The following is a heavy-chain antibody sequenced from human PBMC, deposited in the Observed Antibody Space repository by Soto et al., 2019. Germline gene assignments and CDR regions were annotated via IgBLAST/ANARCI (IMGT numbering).Heavy chain of an antibody. CDR1: GYTLTELS. CDR2: FDPEDADT. Sequence: ASVKVSCKVSGYTLTELSMHWVLQAPGKGLDWMGGFDPEDADTIYAQKFQGRVTMTEDTSTDTAYMELSNLRSEDTAVYYCATLKSDLGLSGNYFNYFDYWGQGTLVTVSS. D-gene: IGHD3-10*01. CDR3: ATLKSDLGLSGNYFNYFDY. V-gene: IGHV1-24*01. J-gene: IGHJ4*02.